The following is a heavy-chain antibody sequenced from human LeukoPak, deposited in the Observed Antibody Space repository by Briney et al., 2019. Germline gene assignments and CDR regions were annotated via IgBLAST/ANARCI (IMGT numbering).Heavy chain of an antibody. J-gene: IGHJ6*02. Sequence: ASVKVSCKVSGYTLTELSMHWVRQAPGKGLEWMGGFDPEDGETIYAQKFQGRVTMTEDTSTDTAYMELSSLRSEDTAVYYCATSHKATIAAAGTSYYYGMDVWGQGTTVTVSS. CDR1: GYTLTELS. V-gene: IGHV1-24*01. D-gene: IGHD6-13*01. CDR3: ATSHKATIAAAGTSYYYGMDV. CDR2: FDPEDGET.